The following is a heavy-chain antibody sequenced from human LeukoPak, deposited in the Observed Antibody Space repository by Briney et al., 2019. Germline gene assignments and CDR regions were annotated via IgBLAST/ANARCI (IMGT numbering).Heavy chain of an antibody. CDR3: ARELGYCSSRSCYPDY. J-gene: IGHJ4*02. V-gene: IGHV4-30-4*08. CDR1: GGSISSGDYY. Sequence: PSETLSLTCTVSGGSISSGDYYWSWIRQPPGMGLEWIVYIYDSGSTYDNPALKSRVTISVNTSKTQFSLMLSPRTAAHTPPYFCARELGYCSSRSCYPDYWGQGTLVTVSS. CDR2: IYDSGST. D-gene: IGHD2-2*01.